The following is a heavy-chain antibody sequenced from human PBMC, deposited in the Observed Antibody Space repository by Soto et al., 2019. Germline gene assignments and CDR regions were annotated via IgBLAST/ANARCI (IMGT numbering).Heavy chain of an antibody. D-gene: IGHD1-26*01. CDR1: GFTFSDYY. CDR2: ISSSSSYT. J-gene: IGHJ5*02. Sequence: GGSLRLSCAASGFTFSDYYTSWIRQAPGKGLEWVSYISSSSSYTNYADSVKGRFTISRDNAKNSLYLQMNSLRAEDTAVYYCARGVGAPYWFDPWGQGTLVTVSS. V-gene: IGHV3-11*05. CDR3: ARGVGAPYWFDP.